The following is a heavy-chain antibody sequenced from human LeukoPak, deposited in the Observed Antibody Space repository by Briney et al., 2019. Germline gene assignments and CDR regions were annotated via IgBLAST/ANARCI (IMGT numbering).Heavy chain of an antibody. J-gene: IGHJ6*03. D-gene: IGHD3-10*01. CDR1: GYTFTSYY. CDR2: INPSGGST. V-gene: IGHV1-46*01. CDR3: ACYSGSYRDYYYYMDV. Sequence: ASVKVSCKSSGYTFTSYYMHWVRQAPGQGLEWVGIINPSGGSTSYAQKFQGRVTMTRDTSTSTVYMELSSLRSEDTAVYYCACYSGSYRDYYYYMDVWGKGTTVTISS.